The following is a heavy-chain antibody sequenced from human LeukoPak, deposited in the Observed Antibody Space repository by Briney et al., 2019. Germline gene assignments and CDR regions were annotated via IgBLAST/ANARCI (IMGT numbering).Heavy chain of an antibody. D-gene: IGHD3-9*01. J-gene: IGHJ3*02. Sequence: GGSLRLSCAASGFTFSSYSMNWVRQAPGKGLEWVSSISSSSSYIYYADSVKGRFTISRDNAKNSLYLQMNSLRAEDTAVYYCAREDYDILTDQQGAFDIWGQGTMVTVSS. V-gene: IGHV3-21*01. CDR1: GFTFSSYS. CDR3: AREDYDILTDQQGAFDI. CDR2: ISSSSSYI.